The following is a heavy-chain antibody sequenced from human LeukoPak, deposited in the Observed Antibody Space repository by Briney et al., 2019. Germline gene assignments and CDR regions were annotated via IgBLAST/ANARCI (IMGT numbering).Heavy chain of an antibody. V-gene: IGHV1-69*13. CDR2: IIPIFGAA. CDR3: ARESAYSSSPVDY. J-gene: IGHJ4*02. Sequence: GASVKVSCKASGGTFSSYAISWVRQAPGQGLEWMGGIIPIFGAANYAQKFQGRVTITADESTSTAYMELRSLRSDDTAVYYCARESAYSSSPVDYWGQGTLVTVSS. CDR1: GGTFSSYA. D-gene: IGHD6-6*01.